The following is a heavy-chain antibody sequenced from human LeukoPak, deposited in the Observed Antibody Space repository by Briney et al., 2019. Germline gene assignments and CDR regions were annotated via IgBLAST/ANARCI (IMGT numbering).Heavy chain of an antibody. CDR3: ARGEPDSSSSHDY. D-gene: IGHD6-6*01. CDR2: IKQDGSEK. V-gene: IGHV3-7*01. Sequence: GGSLRLSCAASGFTFSSYWMSWVRQAPGKGLEWVANIKQDGSEKYYVDSVKGRFTISRDNAKNSLYLQMNSLRAEDTTVYYCARGEPDSSSSHDYWGRGTLVTVXS. J-gene: IGHJ4*02. CDR1: GFTFSSYW.